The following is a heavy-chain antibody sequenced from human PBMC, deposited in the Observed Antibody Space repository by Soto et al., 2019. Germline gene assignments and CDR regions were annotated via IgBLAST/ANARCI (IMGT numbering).Heavy chain of an antibody. CDR1: GFTFTSSA. CDR2: IVVGSGNT. D-gene: IGHD6-13*01. Sequence: SVKVSCKASGFTFTSSAVQCVRQARGQRLEWIGWIVVGSGNTNYAQKFQERVTIIRDMSTSTAYMELSSLRSEDTAVYYCAADRDSSSPLGMDVWGQGTTVTVSS. J-gene: IGHJ6*02. V-gene: IGHV1-58*01. CDR3: AADRDSSSPLGMDV.